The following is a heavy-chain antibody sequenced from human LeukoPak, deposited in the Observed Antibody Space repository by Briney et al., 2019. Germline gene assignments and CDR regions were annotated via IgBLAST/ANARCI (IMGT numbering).Heavy chain of an antibody. CDR1: GFTFSSYW. CDR3: ARTWSSGYLTFDY. D-gene: IGHD3-22*01. J-gene: IGHJ4*02. Sequence: GGSLRLSCAASGFTFSSYWMSWVRQAPGKGLEWVANIKQDGSEKYYVDSVKGRFTISRDNTKNSLYLQMNGLRAEDTAVYYCARTWSSGYLTFDYWGQGILVTVSS. CDR2: IKQDGSEK. V-gene: IGHV3-7*01.